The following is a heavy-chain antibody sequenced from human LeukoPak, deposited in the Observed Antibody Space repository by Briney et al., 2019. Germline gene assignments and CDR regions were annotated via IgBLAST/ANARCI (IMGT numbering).Heavy chain of an antibody. V-gene: IGHV1-8*01. D-gene: IGHD2-2*01. CDR2: MNPNSGNT. Sequence: ASVKVSCKASGYTFTNYDISWVRQATGQGLEWMGWMNPNSGNTGYAQKFQDRVTMTRITSISTAYMELSSLRSEDTAFYYCARVNCSSTSCRSKFLDYWGQGTLVTVSS. J-gene: IGHJ4*02. CDR1: GYTFTNYD. CDR3: ARVNCSSTSCRSKFLDY.